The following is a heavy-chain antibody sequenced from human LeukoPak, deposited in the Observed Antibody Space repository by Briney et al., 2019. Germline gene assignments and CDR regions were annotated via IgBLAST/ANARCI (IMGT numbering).Heavy chain of an antibody. V-gene: IGHV1-69*05. J-gene: IGHJ4*02. CDR3: ARVSSYGRYYFDY. Sequence: SVKVSCKASGGTFSSYAISWVRQAPGQGLEWMGRIIPIFGTANYAQEFQGRVTITTDESTSTAYMELSSLRSEDTAVYYCARVSSYGRYYFDYWGQGTLVTVSS. CDR1: GGTFSSYA. D-gene: IGHD5-18*01. CDR2: IIPIFGTA.